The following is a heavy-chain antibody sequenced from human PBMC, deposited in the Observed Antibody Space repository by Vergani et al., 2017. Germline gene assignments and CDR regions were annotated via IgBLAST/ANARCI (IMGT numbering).Heavy chain of an antibody. CDR3: ARETAYYYGSGSDP. CDR1: GGSISSYY. J-gene: IGHJ5*02. V-gene: IGHV4-59*01. D-gene: IGHD3-10*01. Sequence: QVQLQESGPGLVKPSETLSLTCTVSGGSISSYYWSWIRQPPGKGLEWIGYIYYSGSTNYNPSLKSRVTISVDTSKNQFSLKLSSVTAADTAVYYCARETAYYYGSGSDPWGQGTLVTVSS. CDR2: IYYSGST.